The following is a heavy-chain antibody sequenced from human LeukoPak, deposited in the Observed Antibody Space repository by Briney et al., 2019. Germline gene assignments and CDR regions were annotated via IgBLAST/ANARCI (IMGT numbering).Heavy chain of an antibody. Sequence: PGGSLRLSCAASGFTFSSYGMHWVRQAPGKGLEWVAVISYDGSKKYYADSVKGRFTISRDDSKNTLYLQMNSLRAEDTAVYYCAKDGGSMAVPDAFGIWGQGTMVTVSS. CDR1: GFTFSSYG. CDR2: ISYDGSKK. V-gene: IGHV3-30*18. J-gene: IGHJ3*02. CDR3: AKDGGSMAVPDAFGI. D-gene: IGHD6-19*01.